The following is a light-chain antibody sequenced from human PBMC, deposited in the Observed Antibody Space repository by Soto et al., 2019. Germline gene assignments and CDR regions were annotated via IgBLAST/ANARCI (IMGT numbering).Light chain of an antibody. J-gene: IGLJ2*01. CDR1: TGAVTSGDY. CDR3: LLSYGVAPLV. Sequence: QTVVTQEPSLTVSPGGTVTLTCASGTGAVTSGDYPNWFQQKPGQAPRALIYGTSNKHSWTPARFSGSLLGGKAALTLSGVQPQDEAAYYCLLSYGVAPLVFGGAPQLTV. V-gene: IGLV7-43*01. CDR2: GTS.